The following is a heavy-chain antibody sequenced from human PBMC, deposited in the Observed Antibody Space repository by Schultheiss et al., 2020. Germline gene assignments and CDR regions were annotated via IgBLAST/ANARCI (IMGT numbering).Heavy chain of an antibody. CDR2: IYYSGST. Sequence: SETLSLTCTVSGGSISSYYWSWIRQPPGKGLEWIGYIYYSGSTYYNPSLKSRVTISVDTSKNQFSLKLSSLTAADTAVYYCARDLDGSSGWTPPFFDYWGQGTLVTVSS. CDR3: ARDLDGSSGWTPPFFDY. D-gene: IGHD6-19*01. CDR1: GGSISSYY. J-gene: IGHJ4*02. V-gene: IGHV4-59*12.